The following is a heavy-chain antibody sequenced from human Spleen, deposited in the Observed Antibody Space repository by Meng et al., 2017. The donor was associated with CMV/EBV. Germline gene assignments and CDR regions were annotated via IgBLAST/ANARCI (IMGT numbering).Heavy chain of an antibody. J-gene: IGHJ6*02. CDR2: IWYDGIKK. CDR3: ARALSGYSYGFYYYYGMDV. Sequence: GESLKISCVASGFTFNSYSMSWVRQAPGKGLEWVALIWYDGIKKYYAESMKGRFTISRDNSKNTLYLQMNSLRAEDTAVYYCARALSGYSYGFYYYYGMDVWGQGTTVTVSS. V-gene: IGHV3-30*14. CDR1: GFTFNSYS. D-gene: IGHD5-18*01.